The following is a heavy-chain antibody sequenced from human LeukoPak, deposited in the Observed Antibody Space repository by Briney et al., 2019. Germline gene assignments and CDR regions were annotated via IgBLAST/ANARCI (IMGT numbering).Heavy chain of an antibody. Sequence: ASVKVSCKASGGTFSSYAISWVRQAPGQGLEWMGGIIPIFGTANYAQKFQGRVTITADESTSTAYMELSSLRSEDTAVYYCARDRQRELLYFDYWGQGTLVTVSS. CDR3: ARDRQRELLYFDY. J-gene: IGHJ4*02. V-gene: IGHV1-69*13. CDR1: GGTFSSYA. CDR2: IIPIFGTA. D-gene: IGHD1-26*01.